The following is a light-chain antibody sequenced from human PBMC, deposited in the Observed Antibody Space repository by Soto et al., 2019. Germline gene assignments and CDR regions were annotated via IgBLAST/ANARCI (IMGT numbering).Light chain of an antibody. CDR3: QQYNNWPRT. CDR2: GAS. J-gene: IGKJ1*01. V-gene: IGKV3-15*01. Sequence: EIVMTHSPGTLSVSPGEGATLSCRASQTVSNNLAWYQQKPGQAPRLLIYGASTRATGIPARFSGSGSGTEFTLTISSLQSEDFAVYYCQQYNNWPRTFGQGTKVDI. CDR1: QTVSNN.